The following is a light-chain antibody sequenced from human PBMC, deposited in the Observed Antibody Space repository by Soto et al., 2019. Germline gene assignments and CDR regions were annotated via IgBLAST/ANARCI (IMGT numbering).Light chain of an antibody. J-gene: IGLJ1*01. CDR3: GAWDGGLSAFV. CDR2: DNN. CDR1: SSNIWNSF. V-gene: IGLV1-51*01. Sequence: QSVLTQPPSVSAAPGRTVTISCSGSSSNIWNSFVSWYQQLPGTAPRLLIYDNNERPSGVPDRFSGSKSGTSATLGITGLQTGYEADYYCGAWDGGLSAFVFGTGTKLTVL.